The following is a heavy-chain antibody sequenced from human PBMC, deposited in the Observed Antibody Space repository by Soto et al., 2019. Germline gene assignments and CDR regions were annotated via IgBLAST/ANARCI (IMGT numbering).Heavy chain of an antibody. Sequence: GGSLRLSCAASGFTFSNYAMSWVRQAPGKGLEWVSAISASGGNTYYTDSVKGRFTISRDNSKNTLYLQMNNLRAEGTAVYYCADGGEWLFNFDYWGQGTLVTVSS. CDR1: GFTFSNYA. D-gene: IGHD3-3*01. J-gene: IGHJ4*02. CDR2: ISASGGNT. CDR3: ADGGEWLFNFDY. V-gene: IGHV3-23*01.